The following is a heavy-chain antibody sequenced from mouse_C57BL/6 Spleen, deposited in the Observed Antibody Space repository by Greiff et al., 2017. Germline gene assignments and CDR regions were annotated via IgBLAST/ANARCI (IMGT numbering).Heavy chain of an antibody. V-gene: IGHV1-82*01. CDR3: ARGDYYGSSYGYFDV. J-gene: IGHJ1*03. CDR2: IYPGDGDT. Sequence: VKLMESGPELVKPGASVKISCKASGYAFSSSWMNWVKQRPGKGLEWIGRIYPGDGDTNYNGKCKGKATLTADKSSSTAYMQLSSLTSEDSAVYFCARGDYYGSSYGYFDVWGTGTTVTVSS. CDR1: GYAFSSSW. D-gene: IGHD1-1*01.